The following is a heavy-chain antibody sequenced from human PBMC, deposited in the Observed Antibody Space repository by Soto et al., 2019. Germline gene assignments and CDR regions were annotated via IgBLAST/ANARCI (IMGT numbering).Heavy chain of an antibody. J-gene: IGHJ5*02. Sequence: QLQLQESGPGLVKPSETLSLTCTVSGGSISSSSYYWGWIRQPPGKGLEWIGSIYYSGSTYYNPSLKSRVTISVDTSKNQFSLKLSSVTAADTAVYYCARHYPIDVYGPNWFDPWGQGTLVTVSS. D-gene: IGHD1-20*01. CDR1: GGSISSSSYY. V-gene: IGHV4-39*01. CDR3: ARHYPIDVYGPNWFDP. CDR2: IYYSGST.